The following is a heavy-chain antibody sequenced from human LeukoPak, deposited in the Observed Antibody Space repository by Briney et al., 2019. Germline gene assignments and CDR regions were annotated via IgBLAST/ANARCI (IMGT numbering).Heavy chain of an antibody. CDR3: ARGGSNGYYGLFDY. D-gene: IGHD3-22*01. J-gene: IGHJ4*02. CDR2: IYYSGST. Sequence: SETLSLTCTVSGGSISSYYWNWIRQPPGKRLEWIGDIYYSGSTDYNPALKSRVTISVDTSKNEFSLNLSSVTAEDTAMYYCARGGSNGYYGLFDYWGQGTLVTVSS. CDR1: GGSISSYY. V-gene: IGHV4-59*08.